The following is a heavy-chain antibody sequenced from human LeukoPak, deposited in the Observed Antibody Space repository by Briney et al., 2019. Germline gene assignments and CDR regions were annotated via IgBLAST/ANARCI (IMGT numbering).Heavy chain of an antibody. Sequence: EASVKVSCKASGNTFTSYYMHWVRQAPGQGLEWMGIINPSGGSTSYAQKFQGRVTITADESTSTAYMELSSLRSEDTAVYYCARAGGGYQPNWFDPWGQGTLVTVSS. CDR2: INPSGGST. CDR3: ARAGGGYQPNWFDP. CDR1: GNTFTSYY. D-gene: IGHD3-22*01. V-gene: IGHV1-46*01. J-gene: IGHJ5*02.